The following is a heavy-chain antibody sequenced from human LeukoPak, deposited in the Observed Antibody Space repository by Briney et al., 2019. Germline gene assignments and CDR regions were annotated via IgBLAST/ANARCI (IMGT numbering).Heavy chain of an antibody. CDR3: TAYGASTGFASNI. CDR2: LKSKNDGGAA. CDR1: GFTFSNAY. Sequence: GGSLRLSCAASGFTFSNAYMNWVRQAPGEGLEWVGRLKSKNDGGAAGYAAPVKDRFTISRDDSKNTLYLQMDNMRIDDTAVYYCTAYGASTGFASNIWGQGTMVTVSS. V-gene: IGHV3-15*01. D-gene: IGHD4-17*01. J-gene: IGHJ3*02.